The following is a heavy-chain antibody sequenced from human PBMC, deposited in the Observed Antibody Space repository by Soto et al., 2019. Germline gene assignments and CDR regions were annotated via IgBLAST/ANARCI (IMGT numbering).Heavy chain of an antibody. CDR3: ASRDPDIWATYSDSMDV. Sequence: QVQLVQSGAEVKKPGASVKVSCKASGHTFTSYYMHWERQAPGQGLEWLGIINLSAGSTSYAQKFKGRATINRDTSTSADDRDMSSLRSEDTAVYYGASRDPDIWATYSDSMDVWGQGTTVTVSS. V-gene: IGHV1-46*01. J-gene: IGHJ6*02. CDR2: INLSAGST. CDR1: GHTFTSYY. D-gene: IGHD3-9*01.